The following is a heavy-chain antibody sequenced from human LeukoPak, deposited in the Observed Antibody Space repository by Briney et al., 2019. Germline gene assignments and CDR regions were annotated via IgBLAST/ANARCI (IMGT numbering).Heavy chain of an antibody. CDR1: SYSFSTFG. D-gene: IGHD3-22*01. Sequence: ASVKVSCKASSYSFSTFGTSWVRQAPGQGLEWMGWISADNGNTHSAQKFQGRVTMTTDTSTSTAYMELRSLRSDDTAVYYCARTSGSRDYYDSSGYYIDYWGQGTLVTVSS. CDR2: ISADNGNT. CDR3: ARTSGSRDYYDSSGYYIDY. V-gene: IGHV1-18*01. J-gene: IGHJ4*02.